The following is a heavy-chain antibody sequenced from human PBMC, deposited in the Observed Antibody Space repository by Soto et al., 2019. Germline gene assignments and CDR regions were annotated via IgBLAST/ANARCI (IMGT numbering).Heavy chain of an antibody. CDR2: TYYRSRWYY. J-gene: IGHJ3*02. CDR1: GESVSRNSAA. V-gene: IGHV6-1*01. Sequence: LSLTCVIPGESVSRNSAAWSWIRQSASRGLEWLGMTYYRSRWYYVYAVSVKSRITINPDTYKNHVSLQLISVTPEEPAVYYCESEDGNHTFDMWGQGTVVTVSS. CDR3: ESEDGNHTFDM. D-gene: IGHD2-15*01.